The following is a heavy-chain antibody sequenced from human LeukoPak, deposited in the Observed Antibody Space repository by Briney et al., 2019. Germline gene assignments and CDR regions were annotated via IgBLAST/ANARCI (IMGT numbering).Heavy chain of an antibody. Sequence: GRSMTLSWPLAAFTFAVYCVHWFRQTHNKLLEWVAVIAYDGSRAFYADSVKGRFTISRDKSKNTMSVQMDDLRAEDTAVYYCTRYNNDHFDYWGQGTLVTVSS. CDR3: TRYNNDHFDY. CDR2: IAYDGSRA. CDR1: AFTFAVYC. V-gene: IGHV3-33*01. J-gene: IGHJ4*02. D-gene: IGHD1-14*01.